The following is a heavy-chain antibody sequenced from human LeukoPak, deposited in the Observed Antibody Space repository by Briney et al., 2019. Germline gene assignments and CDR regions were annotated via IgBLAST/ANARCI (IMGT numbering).Heavy chain of an antibody. CDR3: ASMSGASSFDY. J-gene: IGHJ4*02. D-gene: IGHD1-26*01. CDR1: GFTFSSYA. CDR2: ISYDGSNK. V-gene: IGHV3-30-3*01. Sequence: GGSLRLSCAASGFTFSSYAMHWVRQAPGKGLEWVAVISYDGSNKYYADSVKGRFTISRDNSKNTLYLQMNSLRAEDTAVYYCASMSGASSFDYWGQGTLVPVSS.